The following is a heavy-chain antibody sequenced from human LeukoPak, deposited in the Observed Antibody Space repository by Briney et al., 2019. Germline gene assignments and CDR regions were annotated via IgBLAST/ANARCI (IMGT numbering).Heavy chain of an antibody. D-gene: IGHD3-22*01. Sequence: GGSLRLSCAASGFTFSSYAMSWVRQAPGKGLEWVSAISGSGGSTYYADSVKGRFTISRDNSKNTLYLQMNSLRAEDTAVYYCARDKGDYDTSGSLFVFGGQGTLVTVSS. V-gene: IGHV3-23*01. CDR3: ARDKGDYDTSGSLFVF. CDR1: GFTFSSYA. J-gene: IGHJ4*02. CDR2: ISGSGGST.